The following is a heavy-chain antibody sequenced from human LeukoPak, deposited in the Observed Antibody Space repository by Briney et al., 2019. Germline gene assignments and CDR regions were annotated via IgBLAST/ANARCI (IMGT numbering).Heavy chain of an antibody. CDR2: MNPNSGNT. CDR1: GYTFTSYD. CDR3: ARDLGAYNMVRGVYGMDV. V-gene: IGHV1-8*01. Sequence: GASVKVSCKASGYTFTSYDINWVRQATGQGLEWMGWMNPNSGNTSYAQKFQGRVTMTRNTSISTAYMELSSLRSEDTAVYYCARDLGAYNMVRGVYGMDVWGQGTTVTVSS. D-gene: IGHD3-10*01. J-gene: IGHJ6*02.